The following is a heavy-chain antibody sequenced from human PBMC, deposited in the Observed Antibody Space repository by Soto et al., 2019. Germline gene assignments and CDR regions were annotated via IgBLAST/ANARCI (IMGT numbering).Heavy chain of an antibody. CDR2: IKSKTDGGTT. CDR1: GFTFSNAW. V-gene: IGHV3-15*01. CDR3: TTDLSPEADFWTSLYYYYGMDV. D-gene: IGHD3-3*01. Sequence: GGSLRLSCAASGFTFSNAWMSWVRQAPGKGLEWVGRIKSKTDGGTTDYAAPVKGRFTISRDDSKNTLYLQMNSLKTEDTAVYYCTTDLSPEADFWTSLYYYYGMDVWGQGTTVTVS. J-gene: IGHJ6*02.